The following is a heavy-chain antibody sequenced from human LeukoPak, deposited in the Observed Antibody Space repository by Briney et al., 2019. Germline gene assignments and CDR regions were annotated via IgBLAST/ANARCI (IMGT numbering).Heavy chain of an antibody. J-gene: IGHJ6*04. Sequence: GGSLRLSCVACGFTFSSYAMSWVRQAPGKGLEWVSANSGSGGGTYYADSVKGRFTISRDNSKNTLYLQMNSLRAEDTAVYYCATNQGDSYYYYGMDVWGKGTTVTVSS. D-gene: IGHD3-16*01. CDR2: NSGSGGGT. CDR1: GFTFSSYA. V-gene: IGHV3-23*01. CDR3: ATNQGDSYYYYGMDV.